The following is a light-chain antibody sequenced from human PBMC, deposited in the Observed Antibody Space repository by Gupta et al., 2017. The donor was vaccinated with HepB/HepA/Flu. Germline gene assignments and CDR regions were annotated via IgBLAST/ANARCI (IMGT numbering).Light chain of an antibody. CDR3: LQHDSYPLT. J-gene: IGKJ4*01. Sequence: DIQMTQSPSSLSASVGDRVTITCRASQGIRSDLGWYQQKPGKAPKRLSYASSSLQSGVPSRFSGSGSGTEFTLTISILQPEDFATYYCLQHDSYPLTFGGGTKVEIQ. CDR1: QGIRSD. CDR2: ASS. V-gene: IGKV1-17*01.